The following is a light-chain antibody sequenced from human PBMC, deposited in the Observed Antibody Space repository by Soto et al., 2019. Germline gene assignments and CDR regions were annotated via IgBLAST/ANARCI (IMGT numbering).Light chain of an antibody. J-gene: IGLJ3*02. V-gene: IGLV2-11*01. Sequence: QSVLTQPRSVSGSPGQSVSISCTGTTSDVGSYNYVSWYQQHPGKAPRLMIYDVRKRPSGVPDRFSGSKSGNTASLTISGLRAEDEVDYYCCSYAGSYVGVFGGGTKLTVL. CDR2: DVR. CDR1: TSDVGSYNY. CDR3: CSYAGSYVGV.